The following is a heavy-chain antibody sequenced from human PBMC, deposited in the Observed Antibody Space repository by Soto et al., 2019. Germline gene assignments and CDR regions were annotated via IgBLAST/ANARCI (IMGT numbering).Heavy chain of an antibody. V-gene: IGHV4-30-2*01. Sequence: QLQLQESGSRLVKASQTLSLTCAVSGGSISSGGFSCNWIRQPPGKGLEWIGYIYHSGSTYFNPSLKSRVTMSVDRSTNQFSLKLSSVTDADTAVYYCASRVSDYFDYWGQGTPVTVSS. J-gene: IGHJ4*02. D-gene: IGHD6-19*01. CDR2: IYHSGST. CDR1: GGSISSGGFS. CDR3: ASRVSDYFDY.